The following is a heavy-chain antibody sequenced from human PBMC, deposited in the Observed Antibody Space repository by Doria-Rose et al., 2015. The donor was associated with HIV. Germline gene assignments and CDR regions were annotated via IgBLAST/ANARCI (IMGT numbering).Heavy chain of an antibody. D-gene: IGHD6-13*01. V-gene: IGHV2-26*01. CDR2: IFSDDER. CDR3: ARIKSSRWYHKYYFDF. Sequence: QVQLVQSGPVLVKPTETLTLTCTVSGVSLSSPGMGVNWIRQPPGKALEWLANIFSDDERSYKTSLKSRLTIPRGTSKSQVVLTMTDMDPVDTATYYCARIKSSRWYHKYYFDFWGQGTLVIVSA. J-gene: IGHJ4*02. CDR1: GVSLSSPGMG.